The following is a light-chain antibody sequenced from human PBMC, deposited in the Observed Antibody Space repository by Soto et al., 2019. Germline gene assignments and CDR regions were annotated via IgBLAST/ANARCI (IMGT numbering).Light chain of an antibody. CDR2: GAS. V-gene: IGKV3-20*01. J-gene: IGKJ1*01. CDR1: QSVRSSY. CDR3: QQYGSPPQT. Sequence: EIVLTQSPATLSLSPGERATLSCRASQSVRSSYLAWYQQKPGQAPRLLIYGASSRATGIPDRISGSGSGTDFTLTISRLEPEDFAVYYCQQYGSPPQTFGQGAKVDIK.